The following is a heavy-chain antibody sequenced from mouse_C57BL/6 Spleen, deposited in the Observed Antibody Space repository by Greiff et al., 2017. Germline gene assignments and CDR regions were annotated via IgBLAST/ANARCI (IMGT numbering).Heavy chain of an antibody. V-gene: IGHV1-39*01. Sequence: VQLQQSGPELVKPGASGYSFTDYNMNWVKQSNGKSLEWIGVINPNYGTTSYNQKFKGKATLTVDQSSSTAYMQLNSLTSEDSAVYYCARRYYYGSSYYFDYWGQGTTLTVSS. CDR1: GYSFTDYN. CDR3: ARRYYYGSSYYFDY. D-gene: IGHD1-1*01. CDR2: INPNYGTT. J-gene: IGHJ2*01.